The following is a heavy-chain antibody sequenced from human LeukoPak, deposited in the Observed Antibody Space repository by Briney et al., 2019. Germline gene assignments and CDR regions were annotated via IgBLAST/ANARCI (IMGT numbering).Heavy chain of an antibody. Sequence: LPGGSLRLSCAASGFTFSSYAMSWVRQAPGKGLEWVSAISGSGGSTYYADSVKGRFTISRDNSKNTLYLQMNSLRAEDTAVYYCAKSPWWVESGVDAFDIWGQGTMVTVSS. D-gene: IGHD2-8*02. V-gene: IGHV3-23*01. J-gene: IGHJ3*02. CDR3: AKSPWWVESGVDAFDI. CDR1: GFTFSSYA. CDR2: ISGSGGST.